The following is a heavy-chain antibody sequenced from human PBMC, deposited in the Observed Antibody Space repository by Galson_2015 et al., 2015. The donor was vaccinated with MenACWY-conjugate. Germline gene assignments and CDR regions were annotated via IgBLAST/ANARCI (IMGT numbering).Heavy chain of an antibody. V-gene: IGHV1-18*01. CDR2: ISTYNGNT. D-gene: IGHD2-21*01. J-gene: IGHJ4*02. CDR1: GYTFMSYR. Sequence: QSGAEVKKPGASVTVSCRASGYTFMSYRITWVRQAPGQGLEWLGWISTYNGNTKYAQSLQGRVTMTTETSTSTVYLEVRGLRSDDTAVYYCARVTGVSASCGGGNCDWGKSQFDFWGQGTMVTVSS. CDR3: ARVTGVSASCGGGNCDWGKSQFDF.